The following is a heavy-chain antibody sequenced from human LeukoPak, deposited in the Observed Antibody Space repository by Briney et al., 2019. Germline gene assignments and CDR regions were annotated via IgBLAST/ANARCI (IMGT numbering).Heavy chain of an antibody. CDR2: FSGSGGST. CDR1: GFTFSSYV. Sequence: GGSLRLSCAASGFTFSSYVMSWVRQAPGKGLEWVSGFSGSGGSTYYTVSVKGRFTISRDNSENTLYLQMNSLRAEDTAVYYCARGSRVAGTMGAFDIWGQGTMVTVSS. V-gene: IGHV3-23*01. CDR3: ARGSRVAGTMGAFDI. J-gene: IGHJ3*02. D-gene: IGHD6-19*01.